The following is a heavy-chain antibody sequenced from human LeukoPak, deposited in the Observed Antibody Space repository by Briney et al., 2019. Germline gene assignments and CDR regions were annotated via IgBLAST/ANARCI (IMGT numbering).Heavy chain of an antibody. Sequence: GESLKISCKGSGYSFTSYWIGWVRQMPGKGLEWMGIIYPGDSDTRYSPSFQGQVTISADKSFSTAYLQWSSLKASDTAMYYCARHQTYDSSGYDAFDIWGQGTMVTVSS. CDR1: GYSFTSYW. J-gene: IGHJ3*02. V-gene: IGHV5-51*01. CDR3: ARHQTYDSSGYDAFDI. D-gene: IGHD3-22*01. CDR2: IYPGDSDT.